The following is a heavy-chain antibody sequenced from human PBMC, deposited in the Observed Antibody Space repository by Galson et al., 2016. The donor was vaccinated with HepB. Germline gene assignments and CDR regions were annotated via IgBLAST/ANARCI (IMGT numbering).Heavy chain of an antibody. CDR3: AKRSSGGQYYFDY. V-gene: IGHV3-23*01. J-gene: IGHJ4*02. CDR1: GFNFNDYA. Sequence: SLRLSCAASGFNFNDYALNWVRQAPGKGLEWVSTIRGSTFYAASVKGRFTISRENSKNTVHLQMDSLRAEDTAVYYCAKRSSGGQYYFDYWGQGALVTVSS. CDR2: IRGST. D-gene: IGHD2-15*01.